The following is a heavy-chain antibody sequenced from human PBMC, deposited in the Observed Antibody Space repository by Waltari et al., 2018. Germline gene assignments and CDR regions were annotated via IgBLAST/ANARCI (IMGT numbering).Heavy chain of an antibody. CDR3: AKDGTTFKNYYGLDV. V-gene: IGHV3-9*01. Sequence: EVQLVESGGGLVQPGRSLRLSCAASGFTFAVFAMHWVRQGPGKGLEWVSGISRNSDRIGYADSVKGRFTISRDNAKNSLYLQMNSLRAEDTALYFCAKDGTTFKNYYGLDVWGQGTTVTVSS. J-gene: IGHJ6*02. CDR2: ISRNSDRI. CDR1: GFTFAVFA. D-gene: IGHD4-4*01.